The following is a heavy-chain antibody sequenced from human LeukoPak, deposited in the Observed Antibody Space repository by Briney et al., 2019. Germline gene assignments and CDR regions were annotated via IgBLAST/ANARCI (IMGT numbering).Heavy chain of an antibody. V-gene: IGHV3-30*03. J-gene: IGHJ4*02. D-gene: IGHD5-12*01. CDR2: ISYDGSNK. Sequence: GGSLRLSCAASGFTFSSYGMHWVRQAPGKGLEWVAVISYDGSNKYYADSVKGRFTISRDNSKNTLYLQMNSLRAEDTAVYYCTSAVPSGSFDYWGQGTLVTVSS. CDR3: TSAVPSGSFDY. CDR1: GFTFSSYG.